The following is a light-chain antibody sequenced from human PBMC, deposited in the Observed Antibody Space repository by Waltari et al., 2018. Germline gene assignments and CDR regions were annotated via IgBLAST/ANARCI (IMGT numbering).Light chain of an antibody. CDR2: FAS. CDR3: QQAESFPIS. V-gene: IGKV1D-12*01. J-gene: IGKJ5*01. CDR1: QSINNW. Sequence: DIQMTQSPSSLSASVGDRVTITCRASQSINNWLAWYQQKPGKVPEVLIYFASTLQTGVPSRFSGSGSVTDFTLTITSLQPEDSATYYCQQAESFPISFGQGTRLE.